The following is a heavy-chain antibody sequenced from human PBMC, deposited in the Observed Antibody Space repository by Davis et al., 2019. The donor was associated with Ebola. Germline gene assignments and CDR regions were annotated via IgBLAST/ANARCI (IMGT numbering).Heavy chain of an antibody. CDR3: ARAGWGYSYGYDYYYYGMDV. V-gene: IGHV1-69*06. J-gene: IGHJ6*02. CDR2: IIPIFGTA. CDR1: GGTFSSYA. D-gene: IGHD5-18*01. Sequence: SVKVSCKASGGTFSSYAISWVRQAPGQGLEWMGGIIPIFGTANYAQKFQGRVTITADKSTSTAYMELSSLRSEDTAVYYCARAGWGYSYGYDYYYYGMDVWGQGTTVTVSS.